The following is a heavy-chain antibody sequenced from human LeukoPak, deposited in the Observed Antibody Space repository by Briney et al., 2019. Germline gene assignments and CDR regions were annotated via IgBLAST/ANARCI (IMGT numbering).Heavy chain of an antibody. CDR2: IRYDGSNK. CDR1: GFTFSSCG. J-gene: IGHJ4*02. D-gene: IGHD2-21*02. V-gene: IGHV3-30*02. Sequence: GGSLRLSCAASGFTFSSCGMHWVRQAPGKGLEWVAFIRYDGSNKYYTDSVKGRFTISRDNSKNTLYLQMNSLRADDTAVYYCAKGPSGDFIYYFDNWGQGTLVTVSS. CDR3: AKGPSGDFIYYFDN.